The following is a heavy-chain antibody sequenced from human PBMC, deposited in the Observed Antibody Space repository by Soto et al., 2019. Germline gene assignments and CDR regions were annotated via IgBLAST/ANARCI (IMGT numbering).Heavy chain of an antibody. D-gene: IGHD6-13*01. CDR3: ARDLAAADS. CDR2: INPLPTSGST. J-gene: IGHJ4*02. V-gene: IGHV1-46*01. CDR1: GYIFTNYY. Sequence: ASVKVSCKASGYIFTNYYIHWVRQAPGQGLEWMAIINPLPTSGSTNYAQKFQGRVTVTRDTSTSTVYLELSSLRSDDTAVYYCARDLAAADSWGQGTLVTVSS.